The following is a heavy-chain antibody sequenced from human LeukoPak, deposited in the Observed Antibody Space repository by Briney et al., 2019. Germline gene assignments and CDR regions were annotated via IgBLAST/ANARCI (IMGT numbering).Heavy chain of an antibody. CDR1: GYSISSGYY. D-gene: IGHD2-2*01. J-gene: IGHJ4*02. Sequence: SETLSLTCTVSGYSISSGYYWGWIRQPPGKGLEWIGSIYHSRSTYYNPSLKSRVTISVDTSKNQFSLKLSSVTAADTAVYYCARYCSSTSCPSYYFDYWGQGTLATVSS. CDR3: ARYCSSTSCPSYYFDY. V-gene: IGHV4-38-2*02. CDR2: IYHSRST.